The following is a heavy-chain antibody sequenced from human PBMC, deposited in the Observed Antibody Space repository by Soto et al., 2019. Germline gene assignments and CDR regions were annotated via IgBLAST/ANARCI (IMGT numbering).Heavy chain of an antibody. V-gene: IGHV3-48*02. D-gene: IGHD6-19*01. CDR1: GFSFSSYS. J-gene: IGHJ3*02. CDR2: ISSSKTYI. Sequence: EVQLVESGGGLVQPGQSLRVSCAASGFSFSSYSRNWVRQAPGKGLEWISYISSSKTYIWYADSVKGRFTISRDNAKNSLSLQMNSLRDEDTAVYYCVRDSGWAFDIWGLGTMVTVSS. CDR3: VRDSGWAFDI.